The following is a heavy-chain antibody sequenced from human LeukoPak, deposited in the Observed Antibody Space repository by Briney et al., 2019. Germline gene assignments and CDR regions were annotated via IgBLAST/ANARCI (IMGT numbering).Heavy chain of an antibody. Sequence: SETLSLTCAVYGGSFSGYDWSWIRQAPGKGLEWMGVINHSESTNYNPAFKKRGSITVDTSTNQFSLMLITVTAADASVYYCWSSWAAIFLGFDPWGQGTLVTVSS. CDR1: GGSFSGYD. V-gene: IGHV4-34*01. CDR3: WSSWAAIFLGFDP. CDR2: INHSEST. J-gene: IGHJ5*02. D-gene: IGHD2-2*01.